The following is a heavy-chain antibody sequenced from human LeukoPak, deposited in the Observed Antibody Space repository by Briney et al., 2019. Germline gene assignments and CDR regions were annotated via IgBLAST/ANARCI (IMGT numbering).Heavy chain of an antibody. V-gene: IGHV1-18*01. CDR3: ARTTTFWSGYSRGYFDY. CDR2: ISAYNGNT. J-gene: IGHJ4*02. Sequence: ASVKVSCKASGYTFTTYGITWVRQAPGQGLEWMGWISAYNGNTNYAQNLQGRVTMTTDTSTSTAYMELRSLRSDDTAVYYCARTTTFWSGYSRGYFDYWGQGTLVTVSS. CDR1: GYTFTTYG. D-gene: IGHD3-3*01.